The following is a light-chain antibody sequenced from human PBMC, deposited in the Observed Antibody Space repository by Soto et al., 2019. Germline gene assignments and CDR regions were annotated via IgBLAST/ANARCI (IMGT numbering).Light chain of an antibody. CDR1: QSISAW. CDR2: KMS. J-gene: IGKJ1*01. Sequence: DIQMTQSPSTLFASVGDTVTITCRASQSISAWLAWYQQRPGKAPKLLIYKMSASERGVPSRFSGSGSGTEFTLTISSLEPDDFATYYCQQYSSFWTFGQGTKVDIK. CDR3: QQYSSFWT. V-gene: IGKV1-5*03.